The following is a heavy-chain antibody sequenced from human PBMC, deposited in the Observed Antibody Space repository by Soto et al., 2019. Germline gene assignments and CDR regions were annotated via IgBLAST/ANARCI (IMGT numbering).Heavy chain of an antibody. J-gene: IGHJ6*02. V-gene: IGHV4-39*01. Sequence: SETLSLTCTVSGGSISSSSYYWGWIRQPPGKGLEWIGSIYYSGSTYYSPSLKSRVTISVDTSKNQFSLKLSSVTAADTAVYYCASKVSGYSYTYYYYGMDVWGQGTTVTVS. CDR3: ASKVSGYSYTYYYYGMDV. CDR1: GGSISSSSYY. D-gene: IGHD5-18*01. CDR2: IYYSGST.